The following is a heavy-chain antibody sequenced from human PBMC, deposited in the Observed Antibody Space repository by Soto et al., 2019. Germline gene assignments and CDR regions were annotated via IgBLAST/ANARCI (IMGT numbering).Heavy chain of an antibody. CDR1: GYAFTDYY. D-gene: IGHD6-13*01. J-gene: IGHJ4*02. CDR3: ARGVGSWYYFDY. Sequence: GASVKVSCKASGYAFTDYYMHWVRQAPGQGLEWMGWINPNSGGTTYAQKFQGRVTITRDTSISTAYMELSRLRSDDTAVYYCARGVGSWYYFDYWGQGTLVTVSS. V-gene: IGHV1-2*02. CDR2: INPNSGGT.